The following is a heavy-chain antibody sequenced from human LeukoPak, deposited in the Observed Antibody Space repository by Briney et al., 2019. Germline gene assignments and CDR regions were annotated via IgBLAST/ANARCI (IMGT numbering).Heavy chain of an antibody. J-gene: IGHJ6*02. CDR1: GGSISSYY. Sequence: SETLSLTCTVSGGSISSYYWSWIRQPPGNGLEWIGYIYYSGSTNYNPSLKSRVTISVDTSKNQFSLKLSSVTAADTAVYYCARHGRSSLESFWHRMDVWGQGTTVTVSS. D-gene: IGHD2-2*01. CDR2: IYYSGST. CDR3: ARHGRSSLESFWHRMDV. V-gene: IGHV4-59*08.